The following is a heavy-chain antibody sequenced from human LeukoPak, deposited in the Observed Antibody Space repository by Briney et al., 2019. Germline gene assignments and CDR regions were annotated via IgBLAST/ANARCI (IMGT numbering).Heavy chain of an antibody. Sequence: GGSLRLSCAASGFTFNSYAMSWVRQAPGKGLEWVSAISGSGGSTYYADSVKGRFTISRDNSKNTLYLQMNSLRAEDTAVYYCAKDPEYYDFWSGYLDYWGQGTLVTVSS. CDR1: GFTFNSYA. CDR3: AKDPEYYDFWSGYLDY. V-gene: IGHV3-23*01. CDR2: ISGSGGST. D-gene: IGHD3-3*01. J-gene: IGHJ4*02.